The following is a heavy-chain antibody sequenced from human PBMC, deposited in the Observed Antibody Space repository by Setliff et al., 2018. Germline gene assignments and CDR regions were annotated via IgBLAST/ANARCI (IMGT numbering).Heavy chain of an antibody. Sequence: PGGSLRLSCTASGLSYTNDWVSWVRQAPGKGLEWLASINPHGSEKYYADSVKGRFTISRDNAKNSLSLQMNNLRSEDTAVYYCFGAGTWSYWGQGTLVTVSS. CDR2: INPHGSEK. J-gene: IGHJ4*02. D-gene: IGHD3-10*01. CDR3: FGAGTWSY. CDR1: GLSYTNDW. V-gene: IGHV3-7*01.